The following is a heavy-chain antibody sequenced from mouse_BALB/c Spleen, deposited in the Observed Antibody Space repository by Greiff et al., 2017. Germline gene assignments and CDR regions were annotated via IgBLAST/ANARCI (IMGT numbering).Heavy chain of an antibody. Sequence: DVKLVESGGGLVKPGGSLKLSCAASGFTFSDYYMYWVRQTPEKRLEWVATISDGGSYTYYPDSVKGRFTISRDNAKNNLYLQMSSLKSEDTAMYYCARDGGTGDAMDYWGQGTSVTVSS. CDR3: ARDGGTGDAMDY. V-gene: IGHV5-4*02. CDR2: ISDGGSYT. J-gene: IGHJ4*01. D-gene: IGHD3-3*01. CDR1: GFTFSDYY.